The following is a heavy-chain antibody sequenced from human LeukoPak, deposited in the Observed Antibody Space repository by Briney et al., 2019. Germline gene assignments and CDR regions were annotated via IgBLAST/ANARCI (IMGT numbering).Heavy chain of an antibody. CDR3: ARDRPAGGVGDFDH. Sequence: GGSLRLSCVASGFTVSSHYMSWVRQAPGKGLEWVSAIYTDGSTYYAGSVKGRFTISRDNSENTLYLQMNSLRVEDTAVYYCARDRPAGGVGDFDHWGQGTLVSVSS. D-gene: IGHD3-16*01. V-gene: IGHV3-66*01. J-gene: IGHJ4*02. CDR1: GFTVSSHY. CDR2: IYTDGST.